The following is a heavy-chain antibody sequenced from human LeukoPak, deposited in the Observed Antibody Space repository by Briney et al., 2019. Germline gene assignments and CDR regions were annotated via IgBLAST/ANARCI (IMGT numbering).Heavy chain of an antibody. Sequence: GGSLRLSCAASGFTFDDYDIHWVPQAPGKGLEWVSLISGGGGSTYYADSVKGRFTISRDNSKNSLYLQMNSLRTEDTALYYCAKAWFGERSGGGFDYWGQGTLVTVSS. J-gene: IGHJ4*02. D-gene: IGHD3-10*01. CDR3: AKAWFGERSGGGFDY. V-gene: IGHV3-43*02. CDR1: GFTFDDYD. CDR2: ISGGGGST.